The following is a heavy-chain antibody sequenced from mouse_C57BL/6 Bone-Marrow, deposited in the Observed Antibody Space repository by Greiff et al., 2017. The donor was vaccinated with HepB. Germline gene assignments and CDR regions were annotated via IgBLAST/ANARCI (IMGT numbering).Heavy chain of an antibody. CDR1: GYTFTSYW. V-gene: IGHV1-62-3*01. Sequence: QVQLQQPGAELVKPGASVKLSCKASGYTFTSYWMHWVKQRPGRGLEWIGRIDPETGGTAYNQKFKGKAILTADKSSSTAYMELRSLTSEDSAVYYCTRGGLWYFDVWGTGTTVTVSS. J-gene: IGHJ1*03. CDR3: TRGGLWYFDV. CDR2: IDPETGGT.